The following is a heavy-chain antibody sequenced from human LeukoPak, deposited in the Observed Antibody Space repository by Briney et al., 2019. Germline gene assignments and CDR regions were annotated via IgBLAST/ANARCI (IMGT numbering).Heavy chain of an antibody. CDR2: IIPIFGTA. V-gene: IGHV1-69*13. Sequence: SVKVSCKASGGTFSSYAISWVRQAPGQGLEWMGGIIPIFGTANYAQKFQGRVTITADESTSTAYMELSSLRSEDTAVYYCARSEYDLQGSSARWPDYWGQGALVTVSS. CDR3: ARSEYDLQGSSARWPDY. J-gene: IGHJ4*02. CDR1: GGTFSSYA. D-gene: IGHD2/OR15-2a*01.